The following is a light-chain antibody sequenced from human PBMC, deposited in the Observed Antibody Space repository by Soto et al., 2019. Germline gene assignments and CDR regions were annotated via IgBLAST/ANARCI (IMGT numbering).Light chain of an antibody. J-gene: IGKJ1*01. CDR1: QSVSSN. Sequence: IVMTQSPATLSLSPGGRAPLVCRASQSVSSNLAWYQQKPGQAPRLLIYRASTRATGIPARFSGGGSGTEFTLTVSSLQSEDFAVYYCQQYNDWPPWTFGQGTKVDIK. CDR3: QQYNDWPPWT. V-gene: IGKV3-15*01. CDR2: RAS.